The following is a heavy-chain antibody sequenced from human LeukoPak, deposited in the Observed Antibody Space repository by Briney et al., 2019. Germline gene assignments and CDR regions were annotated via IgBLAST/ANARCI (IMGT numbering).Heavy chain of an antibody. CDR2: IYYRGST. CDR3: ARDQGGGSYYDWFDP. V-gene: IGHV4-59*01. CDR1: VGSISSYY. D-gene: IGHD1-26*01. Sequence: SETLSLTCTVSVGSISSYYWIWIRQPPGKGLEWIGYIYYRGSTNYNPSLKSRVTISVDTSKNQFSLKLSSVTAADTDVYYCARDQGGGSYYDWFDPRGEGTLVTVSP. J-gene: IGHJ5*02.